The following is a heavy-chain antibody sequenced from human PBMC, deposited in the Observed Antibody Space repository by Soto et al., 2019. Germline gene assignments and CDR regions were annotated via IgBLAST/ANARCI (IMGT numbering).Heavy chain of an antibody. CDR1: GFTFSSYA. D-gene: IGHD3-9*01. Sequence: GGSLRLSCAASGFTFSSYAMSWVRQAPGKGLEWVSAISGSGGSTYYADSVKGRFTISRDNSKNTLYLQMNSLRAEDTAVYYCAKVEDYDILTGYYPPNFDYWGQGTLVTVSS. CDR3: AKVEDYDILTGYYPPNFDY. V-gene: IGHV3-23*01. J-gene: IGHJ4*02. CDR2: ISGSGGST.